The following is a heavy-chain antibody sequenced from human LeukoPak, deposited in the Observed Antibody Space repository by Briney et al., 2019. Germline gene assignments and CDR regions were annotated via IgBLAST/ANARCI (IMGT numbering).Heavy chain of an antibody. CDR1: GGSFSGYY. Sequence: SETLSLTCAVYGGSFSGYYWSWIRQPPGKGLEWIGEINPRRNTSYNPSLKSRVTISVDTSKNQFSLKLRSVTAADTAVYFCARGPYSYDSSGAFDIWGQGTMVTVSS. CDR3: ARGPYSYDSSGAFDI. J-gene: IGHJ3*02. CDR2: INPRRNT. D-gene: IGHD3-22*01. V-gene: IGHV4-34*01.